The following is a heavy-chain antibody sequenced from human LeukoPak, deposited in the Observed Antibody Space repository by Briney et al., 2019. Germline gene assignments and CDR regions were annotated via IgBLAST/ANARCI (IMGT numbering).Heavy chain of an antibody. Sequence: PGGSLRLSCAASGFTVSSNYMSWVRQAPGKGLEWVSAISGSGGSTYYADSVKGRFTISRDNSKNTLYLQMNSLRAEDTAVYYCAKDGAHYYDSSGYPYYFDYWGQGTLVTVSS. V-gene: IGHV3-23*01. J-gene: IGHJ4*02. D-gene: IGHD3-22*01. CDR3: AKDGAHYYDSSGYPYYFDY. CDR1: GFTVSSNY. CDR2: ISGSGGST.